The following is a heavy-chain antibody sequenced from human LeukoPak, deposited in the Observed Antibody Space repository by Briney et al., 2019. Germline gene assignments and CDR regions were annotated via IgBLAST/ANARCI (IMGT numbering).Heavy chain of an antibody. V-gene: IGHV3-30*02. J-gene: IGHJ5*02. D-gene: IGHD2-15*01. CDR1: GFTFSSYG. CDR3: AKDVVVVPATQDRNWFDP. CDR2: IRDDGSKK. Sequence: PGGSLRLSCAASGFTFSSYGMHLVRQAPGKGLEWVAFIRDDGSKKYYADSVKGRFTISRDNSKNTLYLQMSSVRAEDTAVYYCAKDVVVVPATQDRNWFDPWGQGTLVTVSS.